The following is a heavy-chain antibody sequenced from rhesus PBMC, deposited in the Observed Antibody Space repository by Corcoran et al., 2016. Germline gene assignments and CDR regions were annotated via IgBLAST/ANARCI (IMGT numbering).Heavy chain of an antibody. Sequence: QVQLVQSGAEIKQPGASVKLSCKAYVKTLTRYSIQWGRQAQGSGLEWIRLISPYNCNKCYAQNFQGRVTITTDTSTSTGYMELSSLRSEDTAVYYCTRGAGYSSREFDYWGQGVLVTVSS. CDR3: TRGAGYSSREFDY. J-gene: IGHJ4*01. CDR2: ISPYNCNK. V-gene: IGHV1-180*01. D-gene: IGHD6-13*01. CDR1: VKTLTRYS.